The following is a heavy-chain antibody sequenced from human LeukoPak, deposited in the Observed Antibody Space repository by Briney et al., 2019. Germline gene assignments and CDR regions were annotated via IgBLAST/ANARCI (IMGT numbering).Heavy chain of an antibody. J-gene: IGHJ4*02. CDR2: VNRDGGPA. D-gene: IGHD1-26*01. CDR1: GFTFSDYL. Sequence: PGGSLRLSCAASGFTFSDYLIHWVRQAPGKGLLWVSRVNRDGGPATYADSVKGRFTVSRDNAKNTLYLQMNSLRAEDTAVYYCAKDGPALDAEWGDFDYWGQGTLVTVSS. V-gene: IGHV3-74*01. CDR3: AKDGPALDAEWGDFDY.